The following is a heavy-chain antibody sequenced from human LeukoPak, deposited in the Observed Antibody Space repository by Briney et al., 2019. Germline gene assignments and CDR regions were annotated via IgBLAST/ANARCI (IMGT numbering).Heavy chain of an antibody. J-gene: IGHJ3*02. CDR3: ARGYGDYGDDAFDI. CDR1: GGSIGSGGYY. V-gene: IGHV4-31*03. CDR2: VYYSGST. D-gene: IGHD4-17*01. Sequence: SETLSLTCTVSGGSIGSGGYYWSWIRQHPGKGLEWIGYVYYSGSTYYNPSLKSRVTISVDTSKNQFSLKLSSVTAADTAVYYCARGYGDYGDDAFDIWGQGTMVTVSS.